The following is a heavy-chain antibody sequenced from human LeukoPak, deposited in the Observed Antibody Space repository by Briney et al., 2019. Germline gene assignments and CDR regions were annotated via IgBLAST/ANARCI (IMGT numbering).Heavy chain of an antibody. CDR1: GYTFTSYY. CDR3: ARAGSRIAVAGDAFDI. Sequence: ASVKVSCKASGYTFTSYYMHWVRQAPGQGLEWMGKINPRGGSTSYAQKFQGRVTMTRDTSTSTVYMELSSLRSEDTAVYYCARAGSRIAVAGDAFDIWGQGTMVTVSS. D-gene: IGHD6-19*01. J-gene: IGHJ3*02. V-gene: IGHV1-46*01. CDR2: INPRGGST.